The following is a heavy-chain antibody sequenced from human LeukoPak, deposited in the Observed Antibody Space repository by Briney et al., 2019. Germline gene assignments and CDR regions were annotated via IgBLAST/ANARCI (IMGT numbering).Heavy chain of an antibody. J-gene: IGHJ4*02. CDR1: GASISSHY. V-gene: IGHV4-59*11. D-gene: IGHD3-22*01. CDR3: ARSHDTSGYYQQLDY. CDR2: IYNSGST. Sequence: SETLSLTCTVSGASISSHYWSWIRQPPGKGLEWIGYIYNSGSTNYNPSLKGRVTISVDTSKTQFSLKLTSVTAADTAVYYCARSHDTSGYYQQLDYWGQGTLVSVSS.